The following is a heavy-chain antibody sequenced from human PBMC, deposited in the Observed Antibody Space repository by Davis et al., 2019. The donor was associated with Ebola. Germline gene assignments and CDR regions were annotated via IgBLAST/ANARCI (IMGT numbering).Heavy chain of an antibody. Sequence: GGSLRLSCAASGFTFSSYNMNWVRQAPGKGLEWVSSISGSSYYIYYAVSVMGRFTISRDNSENSLYLQMNSLRAEDTAVYYCAREGYYDSSGYYYLGYFQHWGQGTLVTVSS. V-gene: IGHV3-21*01. J-gene: IGHJ1*01. CDR3: AREGYYDSSGYYYLGYFQH. CDR1: GFTFSSYN. CDR2: ISGSSYYI. D-gene: IGHD3-22*01.